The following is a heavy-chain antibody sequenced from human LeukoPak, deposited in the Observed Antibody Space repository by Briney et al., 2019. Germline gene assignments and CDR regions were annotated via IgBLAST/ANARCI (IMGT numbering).Heavy chain of an antibody. CDR1: GFTFSNYG. CDR3: ARDDDYDDHNTFDM. J-gene: IGHJ3*02. V-gene: IGHV3-48*01. Sequence: PGGSLRLSCAASGFTFSNYGMNWVRQAPGKGLEWVSYISSSSNIMNYADSVKGRFTTSRDNAKNSLYLEMNTLRAEDTAVYYCARDDDYDDHNTFDMWGHGTMVTVSS. D-gene: IGHD4-17*01. CDR2: ISSSSNIM.